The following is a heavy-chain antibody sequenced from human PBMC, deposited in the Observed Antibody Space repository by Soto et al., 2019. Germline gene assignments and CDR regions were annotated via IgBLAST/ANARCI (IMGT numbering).Heavy chain of an antibody. D-gene: IGHD3-10*01. Sequence: PSETLSLTCAVYGGSFSGYYGSWIRQPPGKGLEWIGEINHSGSTNYNPSLKSRVTISVDTSKNQFSLKLSSVTAADTAVYYCARGSGWFGDYYFDYWGQGTLVTVSS. CDR1: GGSFSGYY. CDR2: INHSGST. V-gene: IGHV4-34*01. CDR3: ARGSGWFGDYYFDY. J-gene: IGHJ4*02.